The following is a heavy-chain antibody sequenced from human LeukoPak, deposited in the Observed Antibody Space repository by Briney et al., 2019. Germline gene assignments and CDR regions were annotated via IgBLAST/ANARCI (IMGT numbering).Heavy chain of an antibody. CDR2: ISGSGVST. CDR1: GFTFSSYA. CDR3: AKEPWSFDY. J-gene: IGHJ4*02. D-gene: IGHD2-8*02. V-gene: IGHV3-23*01. Sequence: GGSLRLSCAASGFTFSSYAMSWVRQAPGTGLEWVSAISGSGVSTYYADSVKGRFTISRDNSKNTLYLHINSLRAEDTAVYYCAKEPWSFDYWGQGTLVTVSS.